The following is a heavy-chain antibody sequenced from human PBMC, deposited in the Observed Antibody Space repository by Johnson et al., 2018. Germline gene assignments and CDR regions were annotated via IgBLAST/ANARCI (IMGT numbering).Heavy chain of an antibody. Sequence: QLVESGGGLVQPGGSLRLSCAASGFTFSDFAMRWVRQAPGKGLEWVAVISYDGRDEYYADSVKGRFTISRDDSKNILYLQRSSLRIEDTAVYYCAKTTVGSTGGGAFDIWGQGTMVTVS. V-gene: IGHV3-30*18. D-gene: IGHD1-26*01. CDR3: AKTTVGSTGGGAFDI. CDR1: GFTFSDFA. CDR2: ISYDGRDE. J-gene: IGHJ3*02.